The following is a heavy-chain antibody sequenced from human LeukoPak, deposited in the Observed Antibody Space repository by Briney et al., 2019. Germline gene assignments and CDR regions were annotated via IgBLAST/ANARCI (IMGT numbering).Heavy chain of an antibody. V-gene: IGHV3-7*01. J-gene: IGHJ4*02. CDR3: ARQVPQTYSFDY. CDR2: IKHDGSQR. CDR1: GFTFSSYW. Sequence: GSLRLSCAASGFTFSSYWMSWVRQAPGKGLEWVANIKHDGSQRYYVDSVKGRFTISRDDAKNSVYLQMNSLRVEDTAVFYCARQVPQTYSFDYWGQGTLVTVSS.